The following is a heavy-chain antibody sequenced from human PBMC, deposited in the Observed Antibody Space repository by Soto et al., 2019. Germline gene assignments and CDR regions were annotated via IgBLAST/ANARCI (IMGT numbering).Heavy chain of an antibody. CDR2: ISSSNVKT. Sequence: XAVKVSCKASGYPFISFGISWVRQAPGQGLEWMGWISSSNVKTNYAQKIQGRATMTRDTSTSTTYMELRSLRSDDTAVYYCAKVDTSSWFLDFWRQGTLVTVSS. CDR1: GYPFISFG. D-gene: IGHD6-13*01. J-gene: IGHJ4*02. CDR3: AKVDTSSWFLDF. V-gene: IGHV1-18*04.